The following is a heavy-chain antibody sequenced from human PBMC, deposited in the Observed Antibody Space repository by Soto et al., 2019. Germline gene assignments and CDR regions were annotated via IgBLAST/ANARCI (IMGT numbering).Heavy chain of an antibody. V-gene: IGHV4-61*01. CDR1: GGSVSSGRYY. CDR3: AISRGTTVNNYYYYYGMDV. J-gene: IGHJ6*02. Sequence: SETLSLTCTVSGGSVSSGRYYWSWIRQPPGKGLEWIGYIYYSGLTNYSPSLKSRVAISIDTSKNQFSLILSSVTAADTAVYYCAISRGTTVNNYYYYYGMDVWGQGTTVTVSS. D-gene: IGHD4-17*01. CDR2: IYYSGLT.